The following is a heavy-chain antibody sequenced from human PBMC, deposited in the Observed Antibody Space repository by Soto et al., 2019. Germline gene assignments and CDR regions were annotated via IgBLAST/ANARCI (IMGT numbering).Heavy chain of an antibody. Sequence: QVQLVQSGAEVKKPGASVKVSCKASGYTFTSYGISWVRQAPGQGLEWMGWISVYKGNTNYAQKLQGRVTMTADTSTSTAYRELRSLRSDDTAVYYCARTTEGMWSDYWGQGTPVTVSS. V-gene: IGHV1-18*01. D-gene: IGHD4-17*01. CDR3: ARTTEGMWSDY. J-gene: IGHJ4*02. CDR2: ISVYKGNT. CDR1: GYTFTSYG.